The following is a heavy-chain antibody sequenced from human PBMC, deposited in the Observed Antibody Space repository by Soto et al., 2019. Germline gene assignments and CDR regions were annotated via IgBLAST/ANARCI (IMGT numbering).Heavy chain of an antibody. V-gene: IGHV3-33*01. CDR1: GFTFSSYG. J-gene: IGHJ4*02. D-gene: IGHD6-13*01. CDR2: IWYDGSSK. CDR3: ARDSLAAAGFDY. Sequence: GGSLRLSCAASGFTFSSYGMHWVRQAPGKGLEWVAVIWYDGSSKYYADSVKGRFTISRDNSKNTLYLQMNSLRAEDTAVYYCARDSLAAAGFDYWGQGTLATVSS.